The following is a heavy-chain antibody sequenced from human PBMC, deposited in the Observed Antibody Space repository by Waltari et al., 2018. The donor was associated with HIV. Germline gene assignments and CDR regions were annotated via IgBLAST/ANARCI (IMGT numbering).Heavy chain of an antibody. CDR3: AKSDIDYGMDV. Sequence: EVHLVVSGGGLIQPGWSLILSCPASAFTLVDYARHWVREVPGKGLEWVSGITWNSGRTGYADSVKGRFIISRDNAKNSLYLQMNSLRVEDTALYYCAKSDIDYGMDVWGQGTTVTVSS. J-gene: IGHJ6*02. V-gene: IGHV3-9*01. CDR2: ITWNSGRT. CDR1: AFTLVDYA. D-gene: IGHD2-15*01.